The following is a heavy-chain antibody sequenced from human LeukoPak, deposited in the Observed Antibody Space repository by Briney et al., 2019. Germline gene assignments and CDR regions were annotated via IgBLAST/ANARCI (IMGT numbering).Heavy chain of an antibody. CDR2: ISYDGTNE. D-gene: IGHD6-6*01. Sequence: GRSLRLSCAASGFSFHYYAMHWVRQAPGKGLEWVAVISYDGTNEYYADSVKGRFTISRDNSKNTLFLQMNSLSADDTAVYYCARDREYSSSSSLDYWGQGILVTVSS. CDR3: ARDREYSSSSSLDY. V-gene: IGHV3-30-3*01. J-gene: IGHJ4*02. CDR1: GFSFHYYA.